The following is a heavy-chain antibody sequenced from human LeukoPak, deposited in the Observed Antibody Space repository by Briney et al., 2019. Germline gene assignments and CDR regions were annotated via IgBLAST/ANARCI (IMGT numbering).Heavy chain of an antibody. V-gene: IGHV4-59*01. D-gene: IGHD3-22*01. Sequence: SETLSLTCTVSGGSISRYYWSWIRQTPGKGLEWIGYIYYSGSTDYNPSLKSRVTISVDTSKNQFSLKLNSVTAADTAIYYCARKYSYERSVYQDYGGREILVTVSS. J-gene: IGHJ4*02. CDR3: ARKYSYERSVYQDY. CDR1: GGSISRYY. CDR2: IYYSGST.